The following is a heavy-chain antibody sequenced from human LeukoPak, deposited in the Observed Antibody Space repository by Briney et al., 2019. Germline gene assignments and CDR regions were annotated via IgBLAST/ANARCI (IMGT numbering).Heavy chain of an antibody. CDR3: ARVNYDFWSGYLGFDY. J-gene: IGHJ4*02. CDR1: GYTFTGYY. D-gene: IGHD3-3*01. CDR2: INPNSGGT. V-gene: IGHV1-2*02. Sequence: ASVKVSCKASGYTFTGYYMHWVRQAPGQGLEWMGWINPNSGGTNYAQKFQGRVTMTRDTSISTAYMELSRLRSDDTAVYYCARVNYDFWSGYLGFDYWGQGTLVTVSS.